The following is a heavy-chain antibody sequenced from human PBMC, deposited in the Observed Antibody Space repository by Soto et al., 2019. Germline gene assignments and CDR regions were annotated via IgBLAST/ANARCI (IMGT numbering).Heavy chain of an antibody. V-gene: IGHV4-30-4*01. CDR2: IFSSGTT. CDR1: GDSISSGNKY. J-gene: IGHJ6*02. D-gene: IGHD3-16*01. Sequence: QVQLRESGPGLVMPSQTLSLTCTVSGDSISSGNKYWSWIRQPPGKGLEWIGYIFSSGTTYYNPSLKSRLTMSLDASQNQFSLKLNSLTDADTAVYFCARVPSPFDYYYAMDVWGQWTTVTVSS. CDR3: ARVPSPFDYYYAMDV.